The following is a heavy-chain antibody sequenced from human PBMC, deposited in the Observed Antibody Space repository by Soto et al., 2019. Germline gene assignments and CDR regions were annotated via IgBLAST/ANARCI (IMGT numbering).Heavy chain of an antibody. CDR1: GFSLSTSGVG. D-gene: IGHD3-22*01. V-gene: IGHV2-5*02. CDR2: IYWDDDK. Sequence: SGPTLVNPTQTLTLTCTFSGFSLSTSGVGVGWIRQPPGKALEWLALIYWDDDKRYSPSLKSRLTITKDTSKNQVVHTMTNMDPVDTATYYCAHILIGYYYDSSGSNWFDPWGQGTLVTVSS. CDR3: AHILIGYYYDSSGSNWFDP. J-gene: IGHJ5*02.